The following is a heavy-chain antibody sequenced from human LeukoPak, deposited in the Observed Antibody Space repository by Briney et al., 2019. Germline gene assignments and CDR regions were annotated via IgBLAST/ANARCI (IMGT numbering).Heavy chain of an antibody. J-gene: IGHJ4*02. CDR3: ARESSGWYSR. V-gene: IGHV1-2*06. CDR1: GYTFTGYY. D-gene: IGHD6-19*01. Sequence: ASVKVSCKASGYTFTGYYMHWVRQAPGQGLEWRGRINPNSGGTDYAQKFQGRVTMTRDTSISTAYMELSRLRSDDTAVYYCARESSGWYSRWGQGYLVTVSS. CDR2: INPNSGGT.